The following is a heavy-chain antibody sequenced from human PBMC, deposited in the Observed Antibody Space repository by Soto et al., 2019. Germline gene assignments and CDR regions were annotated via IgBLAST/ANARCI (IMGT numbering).Heavy chain of an antibody. J-gene: IGHJ6*03. CDR2: INHSGST. D-gene: IGHD3-3*01. CDR3: ARGLLEWLLPNYYYMDV. V-gene: IGHV4-34*01. CDR1: GGSFSGYY. Sequence: SETLSLTCAVYGGSFSGYYWSWIRQPPGKGLEWIGEINHSGSTNYNPSLKSRVTISVDTSKNQFSLKLSSVTAADTAVYYCARGLLEWLLPNYYYMDVWGKGTTVTVSS.